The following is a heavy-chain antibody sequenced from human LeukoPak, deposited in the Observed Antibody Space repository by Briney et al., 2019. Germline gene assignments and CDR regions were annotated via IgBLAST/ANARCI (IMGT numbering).Heavy chain of an antibody. CDR1: GFTFSSYG. J-gene: IGHJ6*03. V-gene: IGHV3-30*18. CDR2: ISYDGSNK. CDR3: AKGGFHMDV. D-gene: IGHD3-10*01. Sequence: PGGSLRLSCAAAGFTFSSYGMHWVRQAPGKGLEWVAVISYDGSNKYYADSVKGQFTISRDNSKNTLYLQMNSLRAEDTAVYYCAKGGFHMDVWGKGTTVTVSS.